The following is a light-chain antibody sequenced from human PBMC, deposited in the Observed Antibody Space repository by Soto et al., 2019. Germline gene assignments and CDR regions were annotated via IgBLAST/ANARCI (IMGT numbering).Light chain of an antibody. V-gene: IGLV1-44*01. J-gene: IGLJ1*01. Sequence: QAVVTQPPSVSGTPGQKVTISCSGGTSNIESNTVTWYQQLPGTAPKLVIYSNDDRPSGVPDRFSGSTSGTSASLAISGLQSDDEADYFCAAWDDRLNGYVFGGGTKLTVL. CDR2: SND. CDR3: AAWDDRLNGYV. CDR1: TSNIESNT.